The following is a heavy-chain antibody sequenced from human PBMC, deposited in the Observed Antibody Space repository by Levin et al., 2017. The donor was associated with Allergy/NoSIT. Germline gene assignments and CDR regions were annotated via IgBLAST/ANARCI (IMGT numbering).Heavy chain of an antibody. V-gene: IGHV1-3*01. J-gene: IGHJ4*02. CDR1: GYTFTSYA. CDR3: ARDSTDYGDYYFDY. CDR2: INAGNGNT. Sequence: ASVKVSCKASGYTFTSYAMHWVRQAPGQRLEWMGWINAGNGNTKYSQKFQGRVTITRDTSASTAYMELSSLRSEDTAVYYCARDSTDYGDYYFDYWGQGTLVTVSS. D-gene: IGHD4-17*01.